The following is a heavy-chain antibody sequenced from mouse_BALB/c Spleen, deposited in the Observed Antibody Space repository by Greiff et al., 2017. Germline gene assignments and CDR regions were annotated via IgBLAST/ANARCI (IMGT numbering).Heavy chain of an antibody. CDR1: GYSIPSYYA. CDR3: ARHGNYDYYAMDY. D-gene: IGHD2-1*01. Sequence: VQLKQSGPGLVKPSQSLSLTCTVTGYSIPSYYAWILIRQFPGNKLEWMGYISYSGSTSYNPSLKSRISITRDTSKNQFFLQLNSVTTEDTATYYCARHGNYDYYAMDYWGQGTSVTVSS. J-gene: IGHJ4*01. CDR2: ISYSGST. V-gene: IGHV3-2*02.